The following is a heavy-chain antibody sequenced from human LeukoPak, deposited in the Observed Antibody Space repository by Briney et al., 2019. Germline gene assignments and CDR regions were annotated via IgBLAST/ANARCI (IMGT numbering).Heavy chain of an antibody. CDR1: GFTFSSYE. CDR3: AKDQTPYY. Sequence: PGGSLRLSCAASGFTFSSYEMNWVRQAPGKGLEWVSYISSSGSTIYYADSVKGRFTISRDNSKNTLHLQMNSLRAEDTAVYYCAKDQTPYYWGQGTLVTVSS. V-gene: IGHV3-48*03. CDR2: ISSSGSTI. J-gene: IGHJ4*02.